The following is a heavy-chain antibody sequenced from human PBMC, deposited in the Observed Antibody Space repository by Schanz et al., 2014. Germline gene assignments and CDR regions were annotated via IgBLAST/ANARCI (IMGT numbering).Heavy chain of an antibody. V-gene: IGHV3-NL1*01. CDR2: ISHSGGSK. D-gene: IGHD2-15*01. Sequence: QVQLVESGGGVVQPGRSLRLSCAASGFIFSSYGMHWVRQAPGKGLEWVSSISHSGGSKDYADSVKGRFTISRDNSENTLYLQMNSLSADDTAVFYCAKGMGYCSGGTCYDCYYYGLDVWGQGTTVTVSS. CDR1: GFIFSSYG. CDR3: AKGMGYCSGGTCYDCYYYGLDV. J-gene: IGHJ6*02.